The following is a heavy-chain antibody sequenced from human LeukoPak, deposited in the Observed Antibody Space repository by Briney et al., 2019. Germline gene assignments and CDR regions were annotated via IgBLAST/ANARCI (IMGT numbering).Heavy chain of an antibody. CDR2: INPNSGGT. J-gene: IGHJ5*02. CDR1: GYTFTGYY. D-gene: IGHD3-22*01. Sequence: ASVKVSCKASGYTFTGYYMHWVRQAPGQGLEWMGWINPNSGGTNYAQKFQGRVTMTRDTSISTAYMELSRLRSDDTAVYYCARVPIYDSSDLSWFDPWGQGTLVTVSS. V-gene: IGHV1-2*02. CDR3: ARVPIYDSSDLSWFDP.